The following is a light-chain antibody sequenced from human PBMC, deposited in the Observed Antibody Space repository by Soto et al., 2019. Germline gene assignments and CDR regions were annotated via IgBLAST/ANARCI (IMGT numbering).Light chain of an antibody. V-gene: IGKV4-1*01. CDR1: QSVLSNSKDKNF. CDR3: QHYYESPLMYT. Sequence: DIVMTQSPDSLAVSLGERATINCKSSQSVLSNSKDKNFVAWYQQKPRQRPKLLIYWASTRKSGVPDRFSGSGSGTDFTLTISNLQAEDVAVYYCQHYYESPLMYTFGRGTKLEIK. J-gene: IGKJ2*01. CDR2: WAS.